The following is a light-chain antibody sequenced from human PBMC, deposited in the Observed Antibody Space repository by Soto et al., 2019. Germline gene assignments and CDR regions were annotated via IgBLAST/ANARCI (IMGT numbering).Light chain of an antibody. J-gene: IGKJ4*01. V-gene: IGKV1-39*01. CDR2: DAY. Sequence: DIQMTQSPSSLSASVGDRVTITCRASQTISRSLNWYQHKPGTAPRVLIYDAYTLSSGVPSRFSGSGSGTDFTLTISSLQPEDFATYYCQQSSNPPLTFGGGTKVDIK. CDR3: QQSSNPPLT. CDR1: QTISRS.